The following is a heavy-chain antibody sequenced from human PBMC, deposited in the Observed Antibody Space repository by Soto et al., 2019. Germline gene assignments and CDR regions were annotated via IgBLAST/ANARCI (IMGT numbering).Heavy chain of an antibody. CDR3: ARESEDLTSNFDY. V-gene: IGHV3-21*06. CDR2: ISSTTNYI. J-gene: IGHJ4*02. Sequence: PGGSLRLSCEASGFPFDNYAMNWVRQAPGKGLEWVSSISSTTNYIYYGDSMKGRFTISRDNAKNSLYLEMNSLRAEDTAVYYCARESEDLTSNFDYWGQGTLVTVSS. CDR1: GFPFDNYA.